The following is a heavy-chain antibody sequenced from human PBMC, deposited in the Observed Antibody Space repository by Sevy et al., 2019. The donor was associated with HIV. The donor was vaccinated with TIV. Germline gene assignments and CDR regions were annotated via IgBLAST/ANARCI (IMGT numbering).Heavy chain of an antibody. V-gene: IGHV3-11*01. J-gene: IGHJ4*02. D-gene: IGHD6-19*01. CDR1: GFTFSDYY. Sequence: GGSLRLSCAASGFTFSDYYMSWIRQAPGKGLEWVSYISSSGSTIYYADSVKGRFTTSRDNAKDSLYLQMNSLRAEDTAVYYCARGARWDSSGWSYFDYWGQGTLVTVSS. CDR3: ARGARWDSSGWSYFDY. CDR2: ISSSGSTI.